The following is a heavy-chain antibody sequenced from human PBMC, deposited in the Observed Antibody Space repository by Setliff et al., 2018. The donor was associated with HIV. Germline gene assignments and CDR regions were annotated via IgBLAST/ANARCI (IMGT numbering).Heavy chain of an antibody. Sequence: PGGSLRLSCAASGFTFNNYAFSNYAMSWVRQAPGKGLEWVSATSATGGQTHYAESVKGRFTISRDNAKNSLYLQMNSLSAEDTAVYYCARLGHCYGGGCNFDTFDVWGQGTMVTVSS. D-gene: IGHD2-15*01. J-gene: IGHJ3*01. CDR2: TSATGGQT. CDR3: ARLGHCYGGGCNFDTFDV. V-gene: IGHV3-23*01. CDR1: GFTFNNYAFSNYA.